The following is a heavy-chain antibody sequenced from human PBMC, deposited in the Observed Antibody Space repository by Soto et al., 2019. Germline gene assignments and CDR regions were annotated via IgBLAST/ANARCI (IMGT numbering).Heavy chain of an antibody. V-gene: IGHV3-23*01. J-gene: IGHJ3*02. Sequence: EVQLLESGGGLVQPGGSLRLSCATSGFTFTTYTMTWLRPAPGTALACVSSITTDGGATFYADSVKGRFIVTRDNSRNTVGLSMTTLRDKDAAVYYWAGGGIGENYAFDIWVLGTMVTVSS. CDR2: ITTDGGAT. D-gene: IGHD2-15*01. CDR1: GFTFTTYT. CDR3: AGGGIGENYAFDI.